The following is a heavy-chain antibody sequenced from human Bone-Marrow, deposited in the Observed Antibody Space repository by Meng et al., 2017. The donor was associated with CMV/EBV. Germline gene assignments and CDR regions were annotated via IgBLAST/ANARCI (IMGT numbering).Heavy chain of an antibody. Sequence: GGSLRLSCAASGFTFSDYYMSWIRQAPGKGLEWVSYISSSGSTIYYADSVKGRFTISRDNAKNSLYLQMNSLRAEDTAVYYCARDPDIVVVPAAASDYWGQGTLVTVSS. J-gene: IGHJ4*02. CDR2: ISSSGSTI. CDR1: GFTFSDYY. D-gene: IGHD2-2*01. V-gene: IGHV3-11*01. CDR3: ARDPDIVVVPAAASDY.